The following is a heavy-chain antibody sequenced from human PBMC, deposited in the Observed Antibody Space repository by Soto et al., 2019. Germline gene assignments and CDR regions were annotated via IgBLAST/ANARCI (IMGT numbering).Heavy chain of an antibody. D-gene: IGHD6-13*01. CDR1: GGSFSGYY. CDR3: SRRVAAAGTAKFPKYDYDMDV. J-gene: IGHJ6*02. CDR2: INHSGST. V-gene: IGHV4-34*01. Sequence: SETLSLTCAVYGGSFSGYYWSWIRQPPGKGLEWIGEINHSGSTSYNPSLKSRVIISVDTSKNQFSLKLRSVTAADTAVYYCSRRVAAAGTAKFPKYDYDMDVWGQGTTVTVSS.